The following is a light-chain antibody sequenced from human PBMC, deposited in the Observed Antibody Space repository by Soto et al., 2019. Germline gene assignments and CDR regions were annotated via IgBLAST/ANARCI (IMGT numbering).Light chain of an antibody. Sequence: DIQMTQSPSTLSASVGDRVTITCRARQSISSWLAWYQQKPGKAPKLLLYKASSFESGVPSRFSGSGSGTEFTLTISSLQPDDFATYYCQQYNSYSWTFGQGTKVEIK. CDR2: KAS. CDR1: QSISSW. J-gene: IGKJ1*01. CDR3: QQYNSYSWT. V-gene: IGKV1-5*03.